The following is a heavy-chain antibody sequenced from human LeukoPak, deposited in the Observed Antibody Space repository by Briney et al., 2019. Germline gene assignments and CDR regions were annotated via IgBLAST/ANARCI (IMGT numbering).Heavy chain of an antibody. CDR3: AARGSNWYFDL. CDR2: INHSGST. J-gene: IGHJ2*01. Sequence: PSETLSLTCAVYGGSFTGYYWSWIRQPPGKGLEWIGEINHSGSTNYNPSLKSRVTISLDTSKNQFSLKLSSVTAADTAVYYCAARGSNWYFDLWGRGTLVTVSS. CDR1: GGSFTGYY. V-gene: IGHV4-34*01. D-gene: IGHD3-16*01.